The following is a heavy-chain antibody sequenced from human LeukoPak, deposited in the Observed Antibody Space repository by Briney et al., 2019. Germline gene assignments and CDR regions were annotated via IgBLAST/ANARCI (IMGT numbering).Heavy chain of an antibody. D-gene: IGHD5-12*01. CDR1: GFTFSAYN. CDR2: ITVSSENTL. V-gene: IGHV3-48*01. J-gene: IGHJ3*02. Sequence: GGSLRLSWAAPGFTFSAYNMNWVRQAPGKGLGWVSHITVSSENTLNDADSVKGRFTTSRDNAKNSLYLQMNRLRAEDTAVYYCARDGYMVADAFDIWGQGTMVTVSS. CDR3: ARDGYMVADAFDI.